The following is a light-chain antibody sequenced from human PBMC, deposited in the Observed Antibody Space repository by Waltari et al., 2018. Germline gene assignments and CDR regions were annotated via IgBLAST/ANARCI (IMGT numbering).Light chain of an antibody. Sequence: DIQMTQSPSSLSASLGDSVTITCRASQSISSYLNLYQQKPGVAPKLLIYAASSLRNGVPSRFSGSGSGTDFSLTISSLQPEDFATYYCQQSFSTPLTFGGGTKVEIK. CDR3: QQSFSTPLT. CDR2: AAS. J-gene: IGKJ4*01. V-gene: IGKV1-39*01. CDR1: QSISSY.